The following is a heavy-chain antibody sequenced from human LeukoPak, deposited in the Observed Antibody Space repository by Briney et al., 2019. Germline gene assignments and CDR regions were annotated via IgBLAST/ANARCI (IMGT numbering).Heavy chain of an antibody. J-gene: IGHJ5*02. CDR2: MNPNSGNT. V-gene: IGHV1-8*01. CDR1: GYTFTSYD. CDR3: ARRYGQWLVPHTDWFDP. D-gene: IGHD6-19*01. Sequence: ASVKVSCKASGYTFTSYDINWVRQAPGQGLEWMGWMNPNSGNTGYAQKFQGRVTMTRNTSISTAYMELSSLRSEDTAVSYCARRYGQWLVPHTDWFDPWGQGTLVTVSS.